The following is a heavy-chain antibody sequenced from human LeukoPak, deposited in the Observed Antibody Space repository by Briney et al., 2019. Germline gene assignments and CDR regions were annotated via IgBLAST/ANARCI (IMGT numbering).Heavy chain of an antibody. CDR2: INHSGST. D-gene: IGHD5-18*01. CDR3: ARGQDTAMVQYYFDY. J-gene: IGHJ4*02. V-gene: IGHV4-34*01. CDR1: GVSISSYY. Sequence: SETLSLTCTVSGVSISSYYWSWIRQPPGKGLEWIGEINHSGSTNYNPSLKSRVTISVDTSKNQFSLKLSSVTAADTAVYYCARGQDTAMVQYYFDYWGQGTLVTVSS.